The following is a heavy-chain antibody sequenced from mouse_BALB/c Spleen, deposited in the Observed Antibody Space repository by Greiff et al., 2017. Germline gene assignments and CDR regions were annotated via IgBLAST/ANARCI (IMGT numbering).Heavy chain of an antibody. V-gene: IGHV1-80*01. D-gene: IGHD1-1*01. CDR3: ARDYGSSHWYFDV. J-gene: IGHJ1*01. Sequence: QVQLQQSGAELVRPGSSVKISCKASGYAFSSYWMNWVKQRPGQGLEWIGQIYPGDGDTNHNGKFKGKATLTADKSSSTAYMQLSSLTSEDSAVYFCARDYGSSHWYFDVWGAGTTVTVSS. CDR2: IYPGDGDT. CDR1: GYAFSSYW.